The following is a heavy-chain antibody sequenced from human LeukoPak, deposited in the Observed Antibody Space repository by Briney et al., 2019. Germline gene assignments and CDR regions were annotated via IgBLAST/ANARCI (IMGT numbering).Heavy chain of an antibody. J-gene: IGHJ4*02. Sequence: WETLSLTCAVYGGSFSGYYWSWIRQPPGKGLESIGDINHSGSTNYNPSLKSRVTISVDTSKNQFSLKLSSVTAADTAVYYCAREGSQLLFPYWGQGTLVTVSS. CDR1: GGSFSGYY. D-gene: IGHD2-2*01. CDR2: INHSGST. CDR3: AREGSQLLFPY. V-gene: IGHV4-34*01.